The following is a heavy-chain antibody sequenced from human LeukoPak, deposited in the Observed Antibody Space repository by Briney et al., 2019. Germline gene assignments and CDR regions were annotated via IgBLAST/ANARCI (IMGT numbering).Heavy chain of an antibody. CDR3: ARDPPYSDSSGYYYDY. D-gene: IGHD3-22*01. CDR2: ISGSSIYI. J-gene: IGHJ4*02. V-gene: IGHV3-21*01. CDR1: GFTFSTYS. Sequence: PGGSLRLSCAASGFTFSTYSMNWVRQAPGKGLEWVSSISGSSIYIYYAHSVKGRFTISRDNAKNSLYLQMSSLRAEDTAVYYCARDPPYSDSSGYYYDYWGQGSLVTVSS.